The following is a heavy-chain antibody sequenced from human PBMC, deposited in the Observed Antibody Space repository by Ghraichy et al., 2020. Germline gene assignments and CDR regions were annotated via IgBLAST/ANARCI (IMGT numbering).Heavy chain of an antibody. CDR1: DYSISSGYY. J-gene: IGHJ4*02. V-gene: IGHV4-38-2*02. CDR2: IYHSGST. Sequence: SETLSLTCTVSDYSISSGYYWGWIRQPPGKGLEWIGSIYHSGSTYYNPSLKSRVTISVDTSKNQFSLKLSSVTAADTAVYYCAARSAHFDYWGQGTLVTVSS. CDR3: AARSAHFDY. D-gene: IGHD6-6*01.